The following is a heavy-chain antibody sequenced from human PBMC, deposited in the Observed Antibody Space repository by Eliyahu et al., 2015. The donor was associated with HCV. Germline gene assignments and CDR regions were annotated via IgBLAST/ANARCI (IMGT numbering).Heavy chain of an antibody. CDR3: AKTHRADGWPIGYFDY. CDR1: GFTFXSYA. Sequence: EVQLLESGGGLVQPGGSLRLSCAASGFTFXSYAMSWVRQAPGKGLEWVSAISGSGGNTYYADSVKGRFTISRDNSKNTLYLQMNSLRAEDTAVYYCAKTHRADGWPIGYFDYWGQGTLVTVSS. J-gene: IGHJ4*02. D-gene: IGHD6-19*01. V-gene: IGHV3-23*01. CDR2: ISGSGGNT.